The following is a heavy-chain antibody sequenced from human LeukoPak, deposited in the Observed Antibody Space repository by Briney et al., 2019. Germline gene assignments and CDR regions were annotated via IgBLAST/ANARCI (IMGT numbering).Heavy chain of an antibody. J-gene: IGHJ4*02. D-gene: IGHD4-23*01. CDR2: IYTSGST. CDR1: GGSISSYY. V-gene: IGHV4-4*07. CDR3: ASFGYGGTTPLDY. Sequence: SETLSLTCTVSGGSISSYYWSWIRQPAGKGLEWIGRIYTSGSTNYNPSLKSRVTMSVDSSKNQFSLKLTSVTAADTAVYYCASFGYGGTTPLDYWGQGTLVIVSS.